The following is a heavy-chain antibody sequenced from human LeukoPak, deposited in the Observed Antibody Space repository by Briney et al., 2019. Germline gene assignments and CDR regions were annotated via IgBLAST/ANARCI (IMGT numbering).Heavy chain of an antibody. CDR1: GGSISSGDYY. V-gene: IGHV4-30-4*08. D-gene: IGHD6-25*01. CDR3: ARVTPGYTGGGADYYYMDV. Sequence: SSETLSLTCTVSGGSISSGDYYWSWIRQPPGKNLEWIGYISYSGSTSYNPSLESRVSISVVTSKNQFSLKLNSVTAADTAIYYCARVTPGYTGGGADYYYMDVWGKGTTVTVSS. CDR2: ISYSGST. J-gene: IGHJ6*03.